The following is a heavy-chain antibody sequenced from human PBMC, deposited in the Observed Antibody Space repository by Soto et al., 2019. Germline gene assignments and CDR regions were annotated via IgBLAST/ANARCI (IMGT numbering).Heavy chain of an antibody. CDR1: GYTFTGYY. V-gene: IGHV1-2*04. D-gene: IGHD3-3*01. Sequence: GASVKVSCKASGYTFTGYYMHWVRQAPGQGLEWMGWINPNSGGTNYAQKFQGWVTMTRDTSISTAYMELSRLRSDDTAVYYCARERITIFGVVIMERYYYGMDVWGQGTTVTVS. CDR3: ARERITIFGVVIMERYYYGMDV. J-gene: IGHJ6*02. CDR2: INPNSGGT.